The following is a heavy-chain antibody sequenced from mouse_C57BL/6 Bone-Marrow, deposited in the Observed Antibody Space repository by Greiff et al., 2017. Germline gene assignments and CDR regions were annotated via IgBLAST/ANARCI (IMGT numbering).Heavy chain of an antibody. Sequence: QVQLQQSGPELVKPGASVKISCKASGYAFSSSWMNWVKQRPGKGREWIGRIYPGDGDTNYNGKFKGKATLTADKSSSTAYMQLSSLTSEDSAVYFCARSLLLLYWGQGTTLTVSS. V-gene: IGHV1-82*01. J-gene: IGHJ2*01. D-gene: IGHD1-1*01. CDR3: ARSLLLLY. CDR1: GYAFSSSW. CDR2: IYPGDGDT.